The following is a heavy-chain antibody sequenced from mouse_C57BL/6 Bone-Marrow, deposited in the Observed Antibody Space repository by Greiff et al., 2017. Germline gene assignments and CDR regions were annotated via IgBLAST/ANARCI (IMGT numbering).Heavy chain of an antibody. V-gene: IGHV14-4*01. D-gene: IGHD4-1*01. CDR2: IDPENGDT. Sequence: EVQVVESGAELVRPGASVKLSCTASGFNIKDDYMHWVKQRPEQGLEWIGWIDPENGDTEYASKFQAKATITADTSSNTAYLQLSSLTSEDTAVYYCTTTGSRDYWGQGTSVTVSS. CDR3: TTTGSRDY. J-gene: IGHJ4*01. CDR1: GFNIKDDY.